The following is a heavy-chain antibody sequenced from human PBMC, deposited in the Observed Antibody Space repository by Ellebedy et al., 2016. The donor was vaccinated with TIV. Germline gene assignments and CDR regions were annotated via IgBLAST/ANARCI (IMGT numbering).Heavy chain of an antibody. V-gene: IGHV5-51*01. CDR2: NYPGDSDT. Sequence: GESLKISCKGSGDTFTNYWIGWVRQMPGKGLEWMGINYPGDSDTRYSPSFKGQVTISAEKSISTAYLQWSSLKASDTAMYDCARSDSSGYEFDYWGQGTLFTVSS. CDR1: GDTFTNYW. D-gene: IGHD3-22*01. CDR3: ARSDSSGYEFDY. J-gene: IGHJ4*02.